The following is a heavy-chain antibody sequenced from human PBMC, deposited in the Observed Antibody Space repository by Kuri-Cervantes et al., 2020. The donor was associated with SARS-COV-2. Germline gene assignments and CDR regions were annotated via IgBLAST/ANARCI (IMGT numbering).Heavy chain of an antibody. V-gene: IGHV3-30*02. D-gene: IGHD3-22*01. J-gene: IGHJ4*02. CDR1: GFTFSSYG. CDR3: ATPREYYDSSGSFDY. CDR2: IRYDGSNK. Sequence: GGSLRLACAASGFTFSSYGMHWVRQAPGKGLEWVALIRYDGSNKYYADSVKGRFTISRDNSKNTLYLQMNSLRAEDTAVYYCATPREYYDSSGSFDYWGQGTLVTVSS.